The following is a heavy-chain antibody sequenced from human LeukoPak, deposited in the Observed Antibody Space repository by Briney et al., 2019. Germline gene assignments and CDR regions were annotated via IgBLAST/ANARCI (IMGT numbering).Heavy chain of an antibody. Sequence: ASVKVSFKAAVYTFTRYDINWVRQTTGQGREWVGWMNPHSGITGYVQKFQGRVTMTRNTSISTAYMELSSLRSEDTAVYYCARSKVIYSGSYRGFFGYWGQGTLVTVSS. J-gene: IGHJ4*02. D-gene: IGHD1-26*01. CDR1: VYTFTRYD. CDR2: MNPHSGIT. V-gene: IGHV1-8*01. CDR3: ARSKVIYSGSYRGFFGY.